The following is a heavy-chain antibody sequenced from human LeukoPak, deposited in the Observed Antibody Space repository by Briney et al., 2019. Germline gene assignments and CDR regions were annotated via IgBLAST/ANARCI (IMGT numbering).Heavy chain of an antibody. J-gene: IGHJ4*02. CDR3: ARGGDYGDLRYFDY. CDR2: IYCRGST. CDR1: GGSINNYY. Sequence: SGALSLTCTVSGGSINNYYWSWIPPPPGKGLEWIGYIYCRGSTNYNPSLKSRVTFSVDTSKNQFSLKLNSVTAADTAVYYCARGGDYGDLRYFDYWGQGTLVTVSS. V-gene: IGHV4-59*01. D-gene: IGHD4-17*01.